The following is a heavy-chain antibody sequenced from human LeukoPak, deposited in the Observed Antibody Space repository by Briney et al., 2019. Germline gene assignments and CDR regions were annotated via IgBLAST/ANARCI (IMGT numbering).Heavy chain of an antibody. CDR2: INSDGSST. CDR3: ARDGSDHSSSSHYTFDY. CDR1: GFTFSSYW. Sequence: PGGSLRLSCAASGFTFSSYWMHWVRQAPGKGLVWVSRINSDGSSTSYADSVKGRFTISRDNAKNTLYLQMNSLRAEDTAVHYCARDGSDHSSSSHYTFDYWGQGTLVTVSS. V-gene: IGHV3-74*01. D-gene: IGHD6-6*01. J-gene: IGHJ4*02.